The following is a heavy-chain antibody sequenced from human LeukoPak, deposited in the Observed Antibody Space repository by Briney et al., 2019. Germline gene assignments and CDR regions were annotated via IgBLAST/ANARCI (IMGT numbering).Heavy chain of an antibody. CDR3: ARASLGSSWYWVENWFDP. V-gene: IGHV1-46*01. CDR2: INPSGGST. D-gene: IGHD6-13*01. CDR1: GYIFTSYY. J-gene: IGHJ5*02. Sequence: GASVNVSCKASGYIFTSYYMHWVRQAPGQGLEWMGIINPSGGSTSNAQKFQGRVIMTRDTSTSTVYMELSSLRSEDTAVYYCARASLGSSWYWVENWFDPWGQGTLVTVSS.